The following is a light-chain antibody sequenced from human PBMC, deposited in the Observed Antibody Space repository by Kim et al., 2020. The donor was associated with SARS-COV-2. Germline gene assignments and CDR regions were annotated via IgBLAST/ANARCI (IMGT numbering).Light chain of an antibody. Sequence: QSVLTQPPSVSGAPGQRVTISCTGSSSNIGTGYDVHWYQQLPGTAPKLLIFVNSNRPSGVPDRFSGSKSGTSASLAITGLQAEDEADYYCQSYDGSLWVFGGGTKLTVL. CDR1: SSNIGTGYD. V-gene: IGLV1-40*01. J-gene: IGLJ3*02. CDR2: VNS. CDR3: QSYDGSLWV.